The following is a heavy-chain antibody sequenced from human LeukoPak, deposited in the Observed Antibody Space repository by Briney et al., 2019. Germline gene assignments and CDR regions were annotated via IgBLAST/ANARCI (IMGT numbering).Heavy chain of an antibody. V-gene: IGHV3-23*01. CDR2: ISGSGGST. CDR3: ARNGDGLDALDI. J-gene: IGHJ3*02. D-gene: IGHD7-27*01. CDR1: GFTFSSYA. Sequence: PGGSLRLSCAASGFTFSSYAMSWVRQAPGKGLEWVSAISGSGGSTYYADSVKGRFTISRDNSKNTLYLQMNSLRADDTAVYYCARNGDGLDALDIWGQGTMVTVSS.